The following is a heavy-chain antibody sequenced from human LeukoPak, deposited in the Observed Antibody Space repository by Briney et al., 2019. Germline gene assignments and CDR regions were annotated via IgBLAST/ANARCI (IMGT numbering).Heavy chain of an antibody. D-gene: IGHD5-12*01. CDR1: GFTFEDYT. CDR3: AKQTSGYYGSIDY. Sequence: GGSLRLSCAASGFTFEDYTMHWVRQPPGKGLEWVSLINWDDITTDYADSVKGRFTISRDNSKNSLYLQMNSLRTEDTALYYCAKQTSGYYGSIDYWGQGTLVTVSS. CDR2: INWDDITT. J-gene: IGHJ4*02. V-gene: IGHV3-43*01.